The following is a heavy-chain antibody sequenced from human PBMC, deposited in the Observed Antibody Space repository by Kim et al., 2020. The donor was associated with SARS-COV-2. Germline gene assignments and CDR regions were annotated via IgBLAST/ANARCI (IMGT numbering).Heavy chain of an antibody. V-gene: IGHV3-7*01. J-gene: IGHJ4*02. Sequence: GGSLRLSCAASGFTFSSYWMSWVRQAPGKGLEWVANIKQDGSEKYYVDSVKGRFTISRDNAKNSLYLQMNSLRAEDTAVYYCAREKSDMVRGVRWGTAYWGQGTLVTVSS. CDR3: AREKSDMVRGVRWGTAY. CDR1: GFTFSSYW. CDR2: IKQDGSEK. D-gene: IGHD3-10*01.